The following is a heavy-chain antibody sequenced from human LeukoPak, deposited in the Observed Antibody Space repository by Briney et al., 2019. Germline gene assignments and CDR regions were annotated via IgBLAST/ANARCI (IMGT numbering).Heavy chain of an antibody. CDR2: IYYSGST. CDR1: GFTFSSYE. Sequence: PGGSLRLSCAASGFTFSSYEMNWVRQPPGKGLEWIGIIYYSGSTYSNPSLRSRVTISVDTSKNQFSLKLSSVTAADTAVYYCASFYCSGGSCYQYYYYYMGVWGKGTTVTISS. D-gene: IGHD2-15*01. CDR3: ASFYCSGGSCYQYYYYYMGV. V-gene: IGHV4-39*01. J-gene: IGHJ6*03.